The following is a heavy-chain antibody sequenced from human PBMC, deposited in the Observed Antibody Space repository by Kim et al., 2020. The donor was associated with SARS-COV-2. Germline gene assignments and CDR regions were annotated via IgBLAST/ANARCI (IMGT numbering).Heavy chain of an antibody. D-gene: IGHD3-22*01. Sequence: GGSLRLSCAAYGFTFGDYAMHWVRQAPGKGLEWVSGISWNSGSIGYADSVKGRFTISRDNAKNSLYLQMNSLRAEDTALYYCAKETIEDSSGSLDYWGQCALVTVSS. J-gene: IGHJ4*02. CDR2: ISWNSGSI. V-gene: IGHV3-9*01. CDR1: GFTFGDYA. CDR3: AKETIEDSSGSLDY.